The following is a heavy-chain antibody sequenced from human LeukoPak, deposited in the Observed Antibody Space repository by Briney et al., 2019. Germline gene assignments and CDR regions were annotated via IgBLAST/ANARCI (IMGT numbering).Heavy chain of an antibody. CDR2: INHSGST. V-gene: IGHV4-34*01. Sequence: SETLSLTXAVYGGSFSGYYWSWICQPPGKGLEWIGEINHSGSTNYNPSLKSRVTISVDTSKNQFSLKLSSVTAADTAVYYCASTAGMRDYWGQGTLVTVSS. CDR1: GGSFSGYY. D-gene: IGHD6-19*01. J-gene: IGHJ4*02. CDR3: ASTAGMRDY.